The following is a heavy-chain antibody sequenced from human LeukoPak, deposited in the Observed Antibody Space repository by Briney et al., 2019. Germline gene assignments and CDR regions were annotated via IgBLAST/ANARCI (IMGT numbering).Heavy chain of an antibody. J-gene: IGHJ5*02. CDR2: INHSGST. V-gene: IGHV4-34*01. Sequence: PGGSLRLSCAASGFTFSSYSMNWVRQAPGKGLEWIGEINHSGSTNYNPSLKSRVTISVDTSKNQFSLKLSSVTAADTAVYYCARENYSYSSSWQFDPWGQGTLVTVSS. CDR3: ARENYSYSSSWQFDP. D-gene: IGHD6-13*01. CDR1: GFTFSSYS.